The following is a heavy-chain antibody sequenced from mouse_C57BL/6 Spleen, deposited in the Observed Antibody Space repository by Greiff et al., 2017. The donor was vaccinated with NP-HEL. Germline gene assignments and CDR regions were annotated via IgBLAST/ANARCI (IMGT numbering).Heavy chain of an antibody. J-gene: IGHJ1*03. CDR3: ASSGNYSSSNWYFGV. CDR1: GFNIKDYY. V-gene: IGHV14-2*01. Sequence: VQLQQSGAELVKPGASVKLSCTASGFNIKDYYMHWVKQRTEQGLEWIGRIDPEDGETKYASKFQGKATITADTSSNTAYLQLSSLTSEDTAVYYCASSGNYSSSNWYFGVWGTGTTVTVSS. D-gene: IGHD1-1*01. CDR2: IDPEDGET.